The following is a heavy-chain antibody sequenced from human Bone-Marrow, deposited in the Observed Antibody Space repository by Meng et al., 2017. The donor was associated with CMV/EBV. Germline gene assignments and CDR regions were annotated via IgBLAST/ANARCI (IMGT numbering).Heavy chain of an antibody. CDR3: AKDIGRAVAGTGAYAFDI. V-gene: IGHV3-9*01. CDR1: GFTFDDYA. Sequence: SLKISCAASGFTFDDYAMHWVRQAPGKGLEWVSGISWNSGSIGYADSVKGRFTISRDNAKNSLYLQMNSLRAEDTALYYCAKDIGRAVAGTGAYAFDIWGQGTMVTLSS. D-gene: IGHD6-19*01. J-gene: IGHJ3*02. CDR2: ISWNSGSI.